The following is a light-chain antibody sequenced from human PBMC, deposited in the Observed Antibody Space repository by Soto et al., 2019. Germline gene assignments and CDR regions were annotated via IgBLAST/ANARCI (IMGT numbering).Light chain of an antibody. CDR3: QQYDNLPLT. V-gene: IGKV1-33*01. CDR2: DAS. J-gene: IGKJ3*01. CDR1: QDISNY. Sequence: DIQMTQSPSSLSASVGDRVTITCQASQDISNYLNWYQQKPGKAPKLLIYDASNLETGVPSRFSGSGSGTDFTFTIRSLQREDIATYYCQQYDNLPLTFGPGTKVDIK.